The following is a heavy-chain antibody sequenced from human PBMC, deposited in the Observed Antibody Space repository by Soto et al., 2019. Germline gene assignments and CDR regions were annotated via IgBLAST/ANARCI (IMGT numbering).Heavy chain of an antibody. J-gene: IGHJ4*02. D-gene: IGHD3-22*01. CDR3: ASRKPLESSGYLEDY. Sequence: EVQLVESGGGLVMPGGSLRLSCAASGFTFGSYSMNWVRQAPGKGLEWVSSISSSSSYVYYADSVKGRFTITRDNANNSRYLQMNSLSAEDTAVYYCASRKPLESSGYLEDYRGQGTLVTVSS. V-gene: IGHV3-21*01. CDR2: ISSSSSYV. CDR1: GFTFGSYS.